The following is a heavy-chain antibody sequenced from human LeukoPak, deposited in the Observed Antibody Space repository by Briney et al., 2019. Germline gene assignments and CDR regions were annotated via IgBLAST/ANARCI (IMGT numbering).Heavy chain of an antibody. D-gene: IGHD2-2*01. V-gene: IGHV1-69*13. CDR2: IIPIFGTA. CDR3: ARDRGSTSPTNWFDP. CDR1: GYTFTSYA. J-gene: IGHJ5*02. Sequence: ASVKVSCKASGYTFTSYAMNWVRQAPGQGLEWMGGIIPIFGTANYAQKFQGRVTITADESTSTAYMELSSLRSEDTAVYYCARDRGSTSPTNWFDPWGQGTLVTVSS.